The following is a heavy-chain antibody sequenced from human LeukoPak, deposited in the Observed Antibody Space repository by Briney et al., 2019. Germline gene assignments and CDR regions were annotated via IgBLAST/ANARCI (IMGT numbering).Heavy chain of an antibody. CDR3: ATISNLFYDSSGFSDVDY. V-gene: IGHV1-2*06. J-gene: IGHJ4*02. CDR2: INPNSGGT. Sequence: ASVKVSCKASGCTFIGHYLHWVRQAPGQGLEWMGRINPNSGGTNYAQKFQGRVTMTRDTSISTAFMELSRLRSDDTAVYFCATISNLFYDSSGFSDVDYWGQGTLVTVSS. D-gene: IGHD3-22*01. CDR1: GCTFIGHY.